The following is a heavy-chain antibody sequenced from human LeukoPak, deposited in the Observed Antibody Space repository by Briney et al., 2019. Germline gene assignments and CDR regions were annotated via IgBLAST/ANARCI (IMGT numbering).Heavy chain of an antibody. Sequence: SETLSLTCAVSGGSFSGYYWSWIRQPPGKGLEWIGEINHSGSTNYNPSLKSRVTISVDTSKNQFSLKLSSVTAADTAVYYCARGRLWTRARFDYWGQGTLVTVSS. D-gene: IGHD3-10*01. CDR2: INHSGST. CDR1: GGSFSGYY. CDR3: ARGRLWTRARFDY. J-gene: IGHJ4*02. V-gene: IGHV4-34*01.